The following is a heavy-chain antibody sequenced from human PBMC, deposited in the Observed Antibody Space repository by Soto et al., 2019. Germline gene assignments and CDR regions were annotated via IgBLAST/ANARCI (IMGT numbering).Heavy chain of an antibody. J-gene: IGHJ4*02. D-gene: IGHD3-3*01. CDR1: GFTFSSYA. Sequence: EVQLLESGGGLVQPGGSLRLSCAASGFTFSSYAMSWVRQAPGNGLEWVSAISGSGGSTYYADSVKGRFTISRDNSKNTLYLQMNSLRAEDTAVYYCAKPRSGVIYTREIDYWGQGTMVTVSS. V-gene: IGHV3-23*01. CDR3: AKPRSGVIYTREIDY. CDR2: ISGSGGST.